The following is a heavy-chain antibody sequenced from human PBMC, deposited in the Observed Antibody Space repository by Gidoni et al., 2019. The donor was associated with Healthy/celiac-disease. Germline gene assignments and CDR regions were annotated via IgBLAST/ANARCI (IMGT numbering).Heavy chain of an antibody. J-gene: IGHJ4*02. CDR2: TYYRSNWYN. D-gene: IGHD5-12*01. Sequence: QVQLQQSGPGLVKPSQTLSLTCAISGDSVSSNSAALNWIRQSPSRGLEWLGRTYYRSNWYNDYAVSVKIRITINPDTSKNQFSLQLNSVTPEDTAVYYCASGYSGYDTLPYYFDYWGQGTLVTVSS. CDR3: ASGYSGYDTLPYYFDY. V-gene: IGHV6-1*01. CDR1: GDSVSSNSAA.